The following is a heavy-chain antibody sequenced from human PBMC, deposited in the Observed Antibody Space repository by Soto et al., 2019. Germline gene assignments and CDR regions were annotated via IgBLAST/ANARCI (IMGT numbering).Heavy chain of an antibody. Sequence: SETLSLTCAVYGGSFSGYFWSWIRQPPTKGLEWIGEISHNGGTTYNPSLKSRVTISIDTSKNQFSLRLSSVSAADTAVYYCARGATTVEHFYYYGMGVWGQGTTVT. J-gene: IGHJ6*02. D-gene: IGHD4-17*01. CDR3: ARGATTVEHFYYYGMGV. V-gene: IGHV4-34*01. CDR1: GGSFSGYF. CDR2: ISHNGGT.